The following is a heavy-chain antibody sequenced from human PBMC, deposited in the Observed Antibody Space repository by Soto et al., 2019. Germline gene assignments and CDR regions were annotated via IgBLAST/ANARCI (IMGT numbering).Heavy chain of an antibody. D-gene: IGHD3-16*02. Sequence: GGSLRLSCAASGFTFSSYAMSWVRQAPGKGLEWVSAISGSGGSTYYADSVKGRFTISRDNSKNTLYLQMNSLRAEDTAVYYCAKDADYVWGSYRPPIDYWGQGTLVTVSS. CDR2: ISGSGGST. CDR1: GFTFSSYA. V-gene: IGHV3-23*01. J-gene: IGHJ4*02. CDR3: AKDADYVWGSYRPPIDY.